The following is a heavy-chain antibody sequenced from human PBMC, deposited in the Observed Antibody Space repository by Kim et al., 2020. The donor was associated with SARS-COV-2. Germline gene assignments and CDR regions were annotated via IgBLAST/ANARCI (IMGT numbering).Heavy chain of an antibody. D-gene: IGHD6-6*01. J-gene: IGHJ4*02. CDR1: GGSFSGYY. Sequence: SETLSLTCAVYGGSFSGYYWSWIRQPPGKGLEWIGEINHSGSTNYNPSLKSRVTISVDTSKNQFSLKLSSVTAADTAVYYCARLGEYSSLSFDYWGQGTLVTVSS. CDR3: ARLGEYSSLSFDY. CDR2: INHSGST. V-gene: IGHV4-34*01.